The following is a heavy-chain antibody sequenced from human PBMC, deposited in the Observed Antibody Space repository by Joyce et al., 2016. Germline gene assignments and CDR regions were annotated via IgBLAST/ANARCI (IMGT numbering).Heavy chain of an antibody. CDR2: IHRSENT. CDR3: ARGWEYGTSHVDY. J-gene: IGHJ4*02. CDR1: GGSLRNYY. V-gene: IGHV4-34*01. D-gene: IGHD2-2*01. Sequence: QVQLQQWGAGLLKPAETLSLTCAAYGGSLRNYYWGWIRQPPGKGLEWIGEIHRSENTNYNPSLKSRVTISVDTSKNQFSLRLTSVTAADTAVYYCARGWEYGTSHVDYWGQGTRVTVSS.